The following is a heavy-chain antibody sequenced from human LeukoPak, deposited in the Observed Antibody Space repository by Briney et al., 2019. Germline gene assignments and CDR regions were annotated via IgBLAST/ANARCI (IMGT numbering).Heavy chain of an antibody. CDR2: INQDGSEK. J-gene: IGHJ1*01. V-gene: IGHV3-7*01. D-gene: IGHD6-13*01. CDR3: ARESTAGYNSSWYGFRN. Sequence: GGSMRLSWAASGFTFSGYWMSWVRQAPGKGLEWVANINQDGSEKYYVDSVKGRFTISRDNAKNSLFLQMGSLRVEDTAVYYCARESTAGYNSSWYGFRNWGQGTLVSVSS. CDR1: GFTFSGYW.